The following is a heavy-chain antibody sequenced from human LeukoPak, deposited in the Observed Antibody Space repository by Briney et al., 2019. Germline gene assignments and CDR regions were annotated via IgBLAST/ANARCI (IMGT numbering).Heavy chain of an antibody. V-gene: IGHV1-2*06. CDR1: GYTFTGYY. D-gene: IGHD3-3*01. Sequence: ASVKVSCKASGYTFTGYYMHWVRQAPGQGLEWMGRINPNSGGTNYAQKFQGRVTMTRDTSISTAYMELSRLRSDDTAVYYCARDSRVRIFGVVIMTGYFDYWGQGTLVTVSS. J-gene: IGHJ4*02. CDR3: ARDSRVRIFGVVIMTGYFDY. CDR2: INPNSGGT.